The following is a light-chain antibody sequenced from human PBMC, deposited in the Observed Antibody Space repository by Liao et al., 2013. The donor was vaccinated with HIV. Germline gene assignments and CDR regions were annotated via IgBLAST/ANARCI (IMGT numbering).Light chain of an antibody. CDR1: KLGDEI. Sequence: SYELTQPPSVSVSPGQTASITCSGDKLGDEIMLAGISRSQASPLVLVIYQDNKRPSGIPERISGSNSGNTATLTISGTQATDEADYYCQAWDRSTSYAFGPGTKVTV. V-gene: IGLV3-1*01. CDR3: QAWDRSTSYA. J-gene: IGLJ1*01. CDR2: QDN.